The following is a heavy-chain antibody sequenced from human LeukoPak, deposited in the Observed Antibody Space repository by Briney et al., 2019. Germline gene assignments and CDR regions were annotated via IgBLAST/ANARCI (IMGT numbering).Heavy chain of an antibody. CDR3: TTDHIVVVTAINYFDY. CDR1: GFTFSSYA. D-gene: IGHD2-21*02. V-gene: IGHV3-15*01. J-gene: IGHJ4*02. Sequence: GGSLRLSCAASGFTFSSYAMSWVRQAPGKGLEWVGRIKSKTDGGTTDYAAPVKGRFTISRDDSKNTLYLQMNSLKTEDTAVYYCTTDHIVVVTAINYFDYWGQGTLVTVSS. CDR2: IKSKTDGGTT.